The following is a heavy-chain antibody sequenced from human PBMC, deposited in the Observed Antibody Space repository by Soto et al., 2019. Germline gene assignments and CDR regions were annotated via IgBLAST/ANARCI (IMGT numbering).Heavy chain of an antibody. CDR3: ARDLITASGGPNWYFDL. J-gene: IGHJ2*01. V-gene: IGHV3-74*01. CDR2: INDDGGSA. D-gene: IGHD3-16*01. CDR1: GFTFSSHW. Sequence: LVESGVGLVQPGGSLRLSCASSGFTFSSHWMHWVRQAPGKGLEWVARINDDGGSAAYGDSVRGRFTISRDNAKNTLHLQMDILKTEDTAVYYCARDLITASGGPNWYFDLWGRGTLVTVSS.